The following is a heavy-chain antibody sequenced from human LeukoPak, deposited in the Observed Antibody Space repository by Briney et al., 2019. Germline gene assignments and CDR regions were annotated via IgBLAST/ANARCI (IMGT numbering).Heavy chain of an antibody. D-gene: IGHD3-3*01. CDR2: IIPIFGTA. CDR3: ARGPLRFLEWFLH. V-gene: IGHV1-69*13. CDR1: GGTFSSYA. Sequence: SVKVSCKASGGTFSSYAISWVRQAPGQGLEWMGGIIPIFGTANYAQKFQGTVTITADESTSTAYMELSSLRSEDTAVYYCARGPLRFLEWFLHWGQGTLVTVSS. J-gene: IGHJ4*02.